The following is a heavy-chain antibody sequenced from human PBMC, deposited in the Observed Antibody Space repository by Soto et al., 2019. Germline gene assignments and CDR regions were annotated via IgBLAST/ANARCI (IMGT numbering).Heavy chain of an antibody. CDR3: ARHSNDFWSGYDYGMDV. CDR1: GYSFTSYW. CDR2: IDPSDSYT. D-gene: IGHD3-3*01. J-gene: IGHJ6*02. V-gene: IGHV5-10-1*01. Sequence: GESLKSSCKGSGYSFTSYWISWVRQMPGKGLEWMGRIDPSDSYTNYSPSFQGHVTISADKSISTAYLQWSSLKASDTAMYYCARHSNDFWSGYDYGMDVWGQGTTVTVSS.